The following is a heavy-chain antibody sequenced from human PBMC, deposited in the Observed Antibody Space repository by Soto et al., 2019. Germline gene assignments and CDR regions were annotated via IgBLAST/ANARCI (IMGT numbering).Heavy chain of an antibody. CDR1: GFTFTDYY. Sequence: QVRLVEFGGGLVKPGGSLRLSCAASGFTFTDYYMSWIRQAPGRGLEWVSYIGDSGTKKYYADSVKGRFTISRDNAKNSLFLQMHSLRPEDTAVYYCANGPLDFWGQGTLVTVSS. CDR2: IGDSGTKK. J-gene: IGHJ4*02. V-gene: IGHV3-11*01. CDR3: ANGPLDF.